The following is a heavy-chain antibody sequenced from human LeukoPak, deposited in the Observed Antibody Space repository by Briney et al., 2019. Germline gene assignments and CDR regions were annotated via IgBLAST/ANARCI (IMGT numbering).Heavy chain of an antibody. CDR3: AHSSYYLSGAYYYMDV. CDR2: ISAYNGNT. D-gene: IGHD1-26*01. J-gene: IGHJ6*03. Sequence: EASVKVSCKASGYTFTSYGISWVRQAPGQGLEWMGWISAYNGNTNYAQKLQDRVTMTTDTSTSTAYMEPRSLRSDDTAIYYCAHSSYYLSGAYYYMDVWGKGTTVTVSS. V-gene: IGHV1-18*01. CDR1: GYTFTSYG.